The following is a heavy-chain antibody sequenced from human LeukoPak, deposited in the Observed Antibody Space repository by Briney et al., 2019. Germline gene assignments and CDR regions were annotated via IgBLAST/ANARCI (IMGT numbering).Heavy chain of an antibody. V-gene: IGHV7-4-1*02. Sequence: ASVKVSCKASGYTFTSYAMNWVRQAPGQGLEWMGWINTNTGNPTYAQGSTGRFVFSLDTSVSTAYLQISSLKAEDTAVYYCARVEYYDFWSGYYPAYYYYGMDVWGQGTTVTVSS. CDR1: GYTFTSYA. CDR2: INTNTGNP. CDR3: ARVEYYDFWSGYYPAYYYYGMDV. D-gene: IGHD3-3*01. J-gene: IGHJ6*02.